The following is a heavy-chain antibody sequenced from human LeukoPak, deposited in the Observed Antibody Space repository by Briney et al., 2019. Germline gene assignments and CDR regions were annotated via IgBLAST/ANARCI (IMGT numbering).Heavy chain of an antibody. CDR2: INHSGST. D-gene: IGHD3-9*01. CDR1: GGSFSGYY. V-gene: IGHV4-34*01. CDR3: ASYKKYYDILTGYLGGEDYYFDY. J-gene: IGHJ4*02. Sequence: TSETLSLTCAVYGGSFSGYYWSWIRQPPGKGLEWIGEINHSGSTNYNPSLKSRVTISVDTSKNQFSLKLSSVTAADTAVYYCASYKKYYDILTGYLGGEDYYFDYWGQGTLVTVSS.